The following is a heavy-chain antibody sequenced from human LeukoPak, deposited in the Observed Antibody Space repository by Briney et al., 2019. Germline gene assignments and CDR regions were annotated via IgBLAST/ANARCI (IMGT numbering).Heavy chain of an antibody. CDR1: GFTFSSYS. D-gene: IGHD3-3*01. J-gene: IGHJ4*02. Sequence: GGSLRLSCAASGFTFSSYSMNWVRQAPGKGLEWVSSISSSSSYIYYVDSVKGRFTISRDNAKNSLYLQMNSLRAEDTAVYYCARGARGETVDFWSGYYFDYWGQGTLVTVSS. CDR3: ARGARGETVDFWSGYYFDY. V-gene: IGHV3-21*01. CDR2: ISSSSSYI.